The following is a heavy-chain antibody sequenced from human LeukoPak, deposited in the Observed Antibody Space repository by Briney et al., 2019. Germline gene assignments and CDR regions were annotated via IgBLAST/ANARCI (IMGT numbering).Heavy chain of an antibody. D-gene: IGHD3-22*01. J-gene: IGHJ6*02. CDR3: VRLYDSSHYYGMDV. CDR1: GGSFSGYY. V-gene: IGHV4-34*01. CDR2: INHSGST. Sequence: SETLSLTCAVYGGSFSGYYWSWIRQPPGKGLEWIGEINHSGSTNYNPSLKSRVTISVDTSKNQFSLKLSSVTPEDTAVYYCVRLYDSSHYYGMDVWGHGTTVIVSS.